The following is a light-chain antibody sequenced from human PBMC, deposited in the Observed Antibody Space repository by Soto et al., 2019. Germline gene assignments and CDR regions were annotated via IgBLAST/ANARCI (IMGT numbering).Light chain of an antibody. CDR1: QNISSSY. V-gene: IGKV3-20*01. Sequence: EIMLTQSPGTLSLSPGERATLSCRASQNISSSYLAWYQQKPGQAPGLLIYGASSRATGIPDRFSGSGSGTDFTLTILRLEPEDFAVYYCQQYGSPITFGQGTRLEIK. CDR2: GAS. CDR3: QQYGSPIT. J-gene: IGKJ5*01.